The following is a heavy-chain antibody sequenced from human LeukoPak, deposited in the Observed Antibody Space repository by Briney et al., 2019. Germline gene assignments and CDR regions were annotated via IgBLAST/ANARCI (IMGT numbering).Heavy chain of an antibody. CDR3: ARRRDYGGNQVFDY. D-gene: IGHD4-23*01. CDR2: FYTDDADT. V-gene: IGHV5-51*01. CDR1: GYSFPSYW. J-gene: IGHJ4*02. Sequence: GESLQISCKGSGYSFPSYWIGWVRQMPGKGLEWVGIFYTDDADTRYGPSFQGQVTVSADKYMSTAYPQWSSMKASDTAMYYCARRRDYGGNQVFDYWGQGTLVTVSS.